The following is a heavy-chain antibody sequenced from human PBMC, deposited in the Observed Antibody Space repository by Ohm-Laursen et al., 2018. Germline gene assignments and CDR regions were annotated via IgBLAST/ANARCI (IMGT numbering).Heavy chain of an antibody. D-gene: IGHD2-21*01. CDR2: ISWNSGSI. CDR3: AKVDCGGASGGAFDI. J-gene: IGHJ3*02. CDR1: GFTFDDYA. Sequence: SLRLSCAASGFTFDDYAMNWDRQSPGKGLEWVSDISWNSGSIGYADSVKGRFTISRDNAKNTLYLQMNSLRVEDTALYYCAKVDCGGASGGAFDIWGQGTMVTVSS. V-gene: IGHV3-9*01.